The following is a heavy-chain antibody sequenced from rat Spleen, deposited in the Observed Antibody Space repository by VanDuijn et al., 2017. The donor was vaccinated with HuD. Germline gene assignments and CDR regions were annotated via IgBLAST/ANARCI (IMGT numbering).Heavy chain of an antibody. V-gene: IGHV5-29*01. J-gene: IGHJ4*01. CDR1: GFTFSDYY. Sequence: EVQLVESDGGLVQPGRSLKLSCAASGFTFSDYYMAWVRQAPTKGLEWVATISYDGSSTYYRDSVKGRFTISRDNAKSTLYLQMDSLRSEDTATYYCARWSYSYVMDAWGQGASVTVSS. CDR2: ISYDGSST. CDR3: ARWSYSYVMDA. D-gene: IGHD1-1*01.